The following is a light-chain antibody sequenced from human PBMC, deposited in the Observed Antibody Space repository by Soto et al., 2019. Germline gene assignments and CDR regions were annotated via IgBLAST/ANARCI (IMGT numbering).Light chain of an antibody. CDR3: QQYNKWPPT. CDR1: QSVNSD. J-gene: IGKJ1*01. Sequence: VITQSPSTLSVSPGERATLSCRASQSVNSDVAWYQQNPGQAPRLLIYGASTRATGIPARFSGSGSGTEFTLTITSLQSEDVALYHCQQYNKWPPTFGQGTKVDIK. CDR2: GAS. V-gene: IGKV3-15*01.